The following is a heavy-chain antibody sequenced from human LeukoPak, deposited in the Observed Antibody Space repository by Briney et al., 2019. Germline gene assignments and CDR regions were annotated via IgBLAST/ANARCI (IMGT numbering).Heavy chain of an antibody. CDR1: GYTFTSYD. CDR3: ARSPPQPAAEGTYWFDP. D-gene: IGHD2-2*01. CDR2: MNPNSGNT. Sequence: ASVKVSCKASGYTFTSYDINWVRQATGQGLEWMGWMNPNSGNTGYAQKFQRRVTMTRNTAISTAYMELSSLRSEDTAVYYCARSPPQPAAEGTYWFDPWGQGTLVTVSS. J-gene: IGHJ5*02. V-gene: IGHV1-8*01.